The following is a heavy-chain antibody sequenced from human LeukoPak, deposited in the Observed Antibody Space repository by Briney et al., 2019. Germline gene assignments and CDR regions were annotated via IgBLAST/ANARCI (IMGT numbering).Heavy chain of an antibody. CDR2: INTDGSSA. Sequence: GGSLRLSCAASGFTFSTYWMHWVRQAPGKGLVWVSHINTDGSSATYADSVKGRFTISRDNAKNTLYLQMSSLRPEDTAVYYCARDVLRRGQGILVTVSS. J-gene: IGHJ4*02. CDR3: ARDVLR. V-gene: IGHV3-74*01. D-gene: IGHD5/OR15-5a*01. CDR1: GFTFSTYW.